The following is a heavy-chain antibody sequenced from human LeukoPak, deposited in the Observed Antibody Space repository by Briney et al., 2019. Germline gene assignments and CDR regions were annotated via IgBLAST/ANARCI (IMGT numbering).Heavy chain of an antibody. CDR2: IIPIFGTA. CDR1: GGTFSSYA. J-gene: IGHJ4*02. V-gene: IGHV1-69*05. D-gene: IGHD3-10*01. CDR3: TEAFGSGINSPL. Sequence: SVKVSCKASGGTFSSYAVSWVRQAPGQGLEWMGRIIPIFGTANYAQKFQGRVTITTDESTSTAYMELSSLRSEDTAVYYCTEAFGSGINSPLWGQGTLVTVSS.